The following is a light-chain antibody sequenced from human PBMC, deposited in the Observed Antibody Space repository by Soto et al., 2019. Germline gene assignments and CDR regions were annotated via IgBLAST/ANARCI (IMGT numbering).Light chain of an antibody. CDR3: QQYNNWPPYT. CDR1: RSGSSN. J-gene: IGKJ2*01. CDR2: GAS. Sequence: EIVMSKSPATLSVSPGERATLSCRASRSGSSNLAWYQQKPGQAPRLLMYGASTRATGIPARFSGSGSGTEFTLTISSLQSEDFAVYYCQQYNNWPPYTFGQGTKVDIK. V-gene: IGKV3-15*01.